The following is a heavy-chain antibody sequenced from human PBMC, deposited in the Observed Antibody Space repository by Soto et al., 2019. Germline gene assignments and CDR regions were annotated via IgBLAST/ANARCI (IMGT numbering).Heavy chain of an antibody. V-gene: IGHV4-34*01. CDR2: INHSGST. Sequence: SETLSLTCAVYGGSFSGYYWSWIRQPPGKGLEWIGEINHSGSTNYNPSLKSRVTISVDTSKNQFSLKLSSVTAADTAVYYCARGLGYYDFWSGYPPVYGMDVWGQGTTVTVSS. J-gene: IGHJ6*02. CDR1: GGSFSGYY. CDR3: ARGLGYYDFWSGYPPVYGMDV. D-gene: IGHD3-3*01.